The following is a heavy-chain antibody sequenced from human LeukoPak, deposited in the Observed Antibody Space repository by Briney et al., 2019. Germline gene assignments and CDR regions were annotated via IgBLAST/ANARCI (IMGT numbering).Heavy chain of an antibody. J-gene: IGHJ1*01. CDR3: ARPRQQQWLGTVDYCPH. D-gene: IGHD6-19*01. CDR1: AFTLSDYY. V-gene: IGHV3-11*01. CDR2: ISSSGITI. Sequence: RGSPRLASAAQAFTLSDYYMSWILKTPGKGLEWVSYISSSGITIHSANSVKGRYTNSTDNAKNSPYLQKNSLKDEDTAVSYWARPRQQQWLGTVDYCPHWGQGNLGTVSP.